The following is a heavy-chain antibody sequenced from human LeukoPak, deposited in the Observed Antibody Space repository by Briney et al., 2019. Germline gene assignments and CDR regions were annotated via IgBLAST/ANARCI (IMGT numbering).Heavy chain of an antibody. CDR2: IYSSGST. D-gene: IGHD5-12*01. CDR3: VRTKGGYEFLLDY. Sequence: ASETLSLTCTVSGGSISSYYWNWIRQPAGKGLEWIGRIYSSGSTNYNSSLKSRVIMSVDTSKNQFSLKLSSVTAADTAVYYCVRTKGGYEFLLDYWGQGTLVTVSS. CDR1: GGSISSYY. J-gene: IGHJ4*02. V-gene: IGHV4-4*07.